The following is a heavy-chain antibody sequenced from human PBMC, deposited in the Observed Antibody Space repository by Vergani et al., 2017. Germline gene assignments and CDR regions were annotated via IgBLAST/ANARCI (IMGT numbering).Heavy chain of an antibody. J-gene: IGHJ4*02. CDR2: IYSGGST. CDR3: ARTGGPGYYFDY. Sequence: QVQLVESGGGVVQPGRSLRLSCAASGFTFSSYGMHWVRQAPGKGLEWVSVIYSGGSTYYADSVKGRFTISRDNSKNTLYLQMNSLRAEDTAVYYCARTGGPGYYFDYWGQGTLVTVSS. D-gene: IGHD1-1*01. CDR1: GFTFSSYG. V-gene: IGHV3-NL1*01.